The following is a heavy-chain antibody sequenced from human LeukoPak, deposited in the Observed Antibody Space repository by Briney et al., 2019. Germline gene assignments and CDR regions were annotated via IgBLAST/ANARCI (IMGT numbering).Heavy chain of an antibody. CDR3: AKDYSSSSWTRFDY. V-gene: IGHV3-49*04. D-gene: IGHD6-6*01. CDR1: GFTFGDYA. J-gene: IGHJ4*02. Sequence: GGSLRLSCTASGFTFGDYAMSWVRQAPGKGLEWVGFIRSKAYGGTTEYAASVKGRFTISRDDSKSIAYLQMNSLRAEDTAVYYCAKDYSSSSWTRFDYWGQGTLVTVSS. CDR2: IRSKAYGGTT.